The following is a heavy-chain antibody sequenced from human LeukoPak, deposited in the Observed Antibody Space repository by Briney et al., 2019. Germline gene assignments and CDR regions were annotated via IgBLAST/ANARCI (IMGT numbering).Heavy chain of an antibody. CDR3: AQDGAWLRFDH. CDR2: ISPGGDIK. D-gene: IGHD5-12*01. CDR1: GFTVSSDY. J-gene: IGHJ4*02. Sequence: GGSLRLSCVVSGFTVSSDYMNWVRQAPGKGLEWVSGISPGGDIKYYADSVKGRFVISRDNSKNTVYLQMNSLRVDDTARYYCAQDGAWLRFDHWGQGTLVTVSS. V-gene: IGHV3-23*01.